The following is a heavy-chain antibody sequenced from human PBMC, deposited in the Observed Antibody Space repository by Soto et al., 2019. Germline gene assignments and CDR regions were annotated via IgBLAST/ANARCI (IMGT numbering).Heavy chain of an antibody. CDR3: AKAGGSSWYFDY. J-gene: IGHJ4*02. CDR1: GFTFSSYG. D-gene: IGHD6-13*01. Sequence: GGSLRLSCAASGFTFSSYGMHWVRQAPGKGLEWVAVISNDGSNKYYADSVKGRFTISRDNSKNTLYLQMNSLRAEDTAVYYCAKAGGSSWYFDYWGQGTLVTVSS. CDR2: ISNDGSNK. V-gene: IGHV3-30*18.